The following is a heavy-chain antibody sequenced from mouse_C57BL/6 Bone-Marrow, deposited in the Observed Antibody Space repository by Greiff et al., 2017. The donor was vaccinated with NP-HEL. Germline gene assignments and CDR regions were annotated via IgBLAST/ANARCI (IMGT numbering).Heavy chain of an antibody. CDR1: GFNIKDDY. CDR2: IDPENGDT. Sequence: EVQLQESGAELVRPGASVKLSCTASGFNIKDDYMHWVKQRPEQGLEWIGWIDPENGDTEYASKFQGKATITADTSSNTAYLQLSSLTSEDTAVYYCTPSSYWYFDVWGTGTTVTVSS. J-gene: IGHJ1*03. CDR3: TPSSYWYFDV. V-gene: IGHV14-4*01. D-gene: IGHD2-10*02.